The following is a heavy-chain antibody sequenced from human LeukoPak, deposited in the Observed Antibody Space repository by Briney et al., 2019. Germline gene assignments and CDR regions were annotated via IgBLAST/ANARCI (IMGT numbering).Heavy chain of an antibody. CDR2: MNPNSGNT. D-gene: IGHD6-13*01. CDR1: GYTFTSYD. CDR3: AREVGSSSWYGYYYYGMDV. V-gene: IGHV1-8*01. J-gene: IGHJ6*02. Sequence: ASVKVSCKASGYTFTSYDINWVRQATGQGLEWMEWMNPNSGNTGYAQKFQGRVTMTRNTSISTAYMELSSLRSEDTAVYYCAREVGSSSWYGYYYYGMDVWGQGTTVTVSS.